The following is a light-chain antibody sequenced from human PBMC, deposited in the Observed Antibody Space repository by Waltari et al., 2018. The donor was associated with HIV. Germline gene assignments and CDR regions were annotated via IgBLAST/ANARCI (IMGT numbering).Light chain of an antibody. CDR2: APS. CDR3: QQYDTLYT. J-gene: IGKJ2*01. V-gene: IGKV1-33*01. Sequence: DIQVTQSPSSLSASIVDKVNITCQASQDIGKYLNWYQQKPGKVPKLLIYAPSSLQPGVPSRFSGSGSGTYFTFAISSLQPEDVGTYYCQQYDTLYTFGQGT. CDR1: QDIGKY.